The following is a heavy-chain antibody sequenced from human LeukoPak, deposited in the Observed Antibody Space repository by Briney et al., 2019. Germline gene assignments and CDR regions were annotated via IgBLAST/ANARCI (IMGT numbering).Heavy chain of an antibody. CDR3: AKSGSGWYQGGSDFDY. CDR1: GFTFEDYT. CDR2: IRYDGSNK. Sequence: GGTLRLSCVASGFTFEDYTMHWVRQAPGKGLEGVAFIRYDGSNKYYADSVKGRFTISRDNSKNTLYLQMNSLRAEDTAVYYCAKSGSGWYQGGSDFDYWGQGTLVTVSS. J-gene: IGHJ4*02. V-gene: IGHV3-30*02. D-gene: IGHD6-19*01.